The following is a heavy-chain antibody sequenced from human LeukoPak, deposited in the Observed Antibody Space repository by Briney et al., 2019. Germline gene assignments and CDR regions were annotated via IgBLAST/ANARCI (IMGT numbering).Heavy chain of an antibody. Sequence: SVKVSCKASGGTFSSYAISWVRQAPGQGLEWMGRIIPIFGTANYAQKFQGRVTITTDESTSTAYMELSSLRSEDTAVYYCATVAGSYSAFDIWGQGTMVTVSS. J-gene: IGHJ3*02. CDR2: IIPIFGTA. V-gene: IGHV1-69*05. CDR1: GGTFSSYA. D-gene: IGHD1-26*01. CDR3: ATVAGSYSAFDI.